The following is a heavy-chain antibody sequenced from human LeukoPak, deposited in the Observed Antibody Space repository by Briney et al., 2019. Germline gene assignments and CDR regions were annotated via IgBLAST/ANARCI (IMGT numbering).Heavy chain of an antibody. CDR3: ATVAAAGTEYFDF. CDR2: IYSDGTT. J-gene: IGHJ4*02. Sequence: GGSLRLSCAASGFTFSSYAMTWVRQAPGKGLEWVSLIYSDGTTFYADSVKGRFTISRDNSKNTLYLQMNSLRAEDTAVYYCATVAAAGTEYFDFWGQGTLVPVSS. CDR1: GFTFSSYA. V-gene: IGHV3-23*03. D-gene: IGHD2-15*01.